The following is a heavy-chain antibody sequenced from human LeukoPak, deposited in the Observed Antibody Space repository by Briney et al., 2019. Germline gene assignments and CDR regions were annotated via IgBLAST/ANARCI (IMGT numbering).Heavy chain of an antibody. CDR3: ASLRVGATGEDWFDP. J-gene: IGHJ5*02. Sequence: GESLKISCKGPGYSFTSYWIGWVRQMPGKGLEWMGIIYPGDSDTRYSPSFQGQVTISADKSISTAYLQWSSLKASDTAMYYCASLRVGATGEDWFDPWGQGTLVTVSS. CDR2: IYPGDSDT. D-gene: IGHD1-26*01. CDR1: GYSFTSYW. V-gene: IGHV5-51*01.